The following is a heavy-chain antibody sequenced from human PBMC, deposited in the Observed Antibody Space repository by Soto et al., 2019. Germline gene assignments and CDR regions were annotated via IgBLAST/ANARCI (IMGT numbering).Heavy chain of an antibody. CDR3: ARELVDTAMVSYYFDY. CDR2: IYSGGST. J-gene: IGHJ4*02. D-gene: IGHD5-18*01. V-gene: IGHV3-53*01. Sequence: QPGGSLRLSCAASGFTVSSNYMSWVRQAPGKGLEWVSVIYSGGSTYYADSVKGRFTISRDNSKNTLYLQMNSLRAEDTAVYYCARELVDTAMVSYYFDYWGQGTLVTVSS. CDR1: GFTVSSNY.